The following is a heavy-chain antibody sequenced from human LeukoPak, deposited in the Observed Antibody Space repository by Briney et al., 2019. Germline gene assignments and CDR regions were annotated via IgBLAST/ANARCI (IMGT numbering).Heavy chain of an antibody. CDR1: DGSISSYY. CDR3: ARMPLLRFYNWFDP. D-gene: IGHD3-3*01. J-gene: IGHJ5*02. Sequence: SETLSLTCTVSDGSISSYYWSWIRQPPGEGLEWIGYIYYSGSTNYNPSLKSRVTISVDTSKNQFSLKLSSVTAADTAVYYCARMPLLRFYNWFDPWGQGTLVTVSS. CDR2: IYYSGST. V-gene: IGHV4-59*08.